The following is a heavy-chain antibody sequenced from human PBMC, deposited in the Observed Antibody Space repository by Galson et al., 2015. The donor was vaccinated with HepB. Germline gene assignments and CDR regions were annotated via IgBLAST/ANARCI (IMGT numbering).Heavy chain of an antibody. CDR3: AKVRPTGAAAEKGYFDY. CDR2: ISYDGSNK. Sequence: SLRLSCAASGFTFSSYGMHWVRQAPGKGLEWVAVISYDGSNKYYADSVKGRFTISRDNSKNTLYLQMNSLRAEDTAVYYCAKVRPTGAAAEKGYFDYWGQGTLVTVSS. V-gene: IGHV3-30*18. CDR1: GFTFSSYG. J-gene: IGHJ4*02. D-gene: IGHD6-13*01.